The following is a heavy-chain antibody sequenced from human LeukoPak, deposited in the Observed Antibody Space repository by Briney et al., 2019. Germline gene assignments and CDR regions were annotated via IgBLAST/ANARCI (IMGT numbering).Heavy chain of an antibody. Sequence: KPSETLSLTCAVYGGSFSGYYWSWIRQPPGKGLEWIGEINHSGSTNYNPSLKSRVTMSVDTSKNQFSLKLSSVTAADTAVYYCARAPERVWSGLYYYYYYGMDVWGQGTTVTVSS. CDR3: ARAPERVWSGLYYYYYYGMDV. CDR1: GGSFSGYY. CDR2: INHSGST. V-gene: IGHV4-34*01. D-gene: IGHD3-3*01. J-gene: IGHJ6*02.